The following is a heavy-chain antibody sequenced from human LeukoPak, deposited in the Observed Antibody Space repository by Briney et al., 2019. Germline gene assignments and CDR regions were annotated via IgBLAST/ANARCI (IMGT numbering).Heavy chain of an antibody. CDR2: INSDGSST. J-gene: IGHJ1*01. Sequence: GGSLRLSCAASGFTFSSYWMHWVRQAPGKGLVWVSRINSDGSSTSYADSVKGRFTISRDNAKNSLYLQMNSLRAEDTAVYYCARDAKDSSGYYIRPAEYFQHWGQGTLVTVSS. V-gene: IGHV3-74*01. D-gene: IGHD3-22*01. CDR3: ARDAKDSSGYYIRPAEYFQH. CDR1: GFTFSSYW.